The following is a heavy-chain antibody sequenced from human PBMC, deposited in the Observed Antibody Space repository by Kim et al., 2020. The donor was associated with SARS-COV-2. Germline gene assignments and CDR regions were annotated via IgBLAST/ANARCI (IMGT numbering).Heavy chain of an antibody. Sequence: SVKVSCKASGGTFSSYAISWVRQAPGQGLEWMGGIIPIFGTANYAQKFQGRVTITADESTRTAYMELSSLRSEDTAVYYCARGDYYDRGPTTPTLLDYWGRGTLVSVSS. V-gene: IGHV1-69*13. D-gene: IGHD3-22*01. CDR1: GGTFSSYA. CDR3: ARGDYYDRGPTTPTLLDY. CDR2: IIPIFGTA. J-gene: IGHJ4*02.